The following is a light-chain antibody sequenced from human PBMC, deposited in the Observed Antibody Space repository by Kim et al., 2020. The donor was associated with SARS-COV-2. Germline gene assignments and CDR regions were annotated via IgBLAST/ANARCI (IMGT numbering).Light chain of an antibody. CDR3: QQYNKWPLA. J-gene: IGKJ4*01. V-gene: IGKV3-15*01. Sequence: EIVITQSPATLSVSPGERATLSCRASQSLSNDLAWYQQRPGQAPRVLIYGASARATGIPARFSGSGSGTEFTLTISSLQSEDFAVYYCQQYNKWPLAFGGGTKVEI. CDR2: GAS. CDR1: QSLSND.